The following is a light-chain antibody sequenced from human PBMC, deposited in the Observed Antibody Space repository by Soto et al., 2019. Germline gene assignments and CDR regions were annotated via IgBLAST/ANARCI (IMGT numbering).Light chain of an antibody. J-gene: IGLJ1*01. CDR2: SNN. CDR3: AAWDDILNGPDSV. Sequence: QSALTQPPSASGTPGQRVTISCSGSSSNIGSNTVNWYQQLPGTAPKLLIYSNNQRPSGVPDRFSGSKSGTSASLAISGLQSEDEADYYCAAWDDILNGPDSVFGTGTKVTVL. CDR1: SSNIGSNT. V-gene: IGLV1-44*01.